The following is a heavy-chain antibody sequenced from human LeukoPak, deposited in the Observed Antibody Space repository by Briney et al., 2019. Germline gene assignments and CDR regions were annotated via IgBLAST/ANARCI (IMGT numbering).Heavy chain of an antibody. J-gene: IGHJ4*02. Sequence: SQTLSLTCTVSGGSISSGDYYWTWIRQPPGKGLEWIAYIYYTGSTYYNPSLKSRVTISVDTSKNQFSLKMTSLTAADTAVYYCAHAISPHSSSWYYFDYWGQGTLVTVSS. CDR2: IYYTGST. V-gene: IGHV4-30-4*01. CDR3: AHAISPHSSSWYYFDY. CDR1: GGSISSGDYY. D-gene: IGHD6-13*01.